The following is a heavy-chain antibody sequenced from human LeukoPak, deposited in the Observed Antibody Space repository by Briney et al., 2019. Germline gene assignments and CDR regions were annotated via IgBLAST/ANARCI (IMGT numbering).Heavy chain of an antibody. D-gene: IGHD3-22*01. J-gene: IGHJ4*02. CDR3: ARGSDTMMVVVSPLGY. CDR2: ISYDGSNK. CDR1: GFTFSSYA. V-gene: IGHV3-30-3*01. Sequence: GGSLRLSCAASGFTFSSYAMHWVRQAPGKGLEWVAVISYDGSNKYYADSVKGRLTISRDNSKNTLYLQMNSLRAEDTAVYYCARGSDTMMVVVSPLGYWGQGTLVTVSS.